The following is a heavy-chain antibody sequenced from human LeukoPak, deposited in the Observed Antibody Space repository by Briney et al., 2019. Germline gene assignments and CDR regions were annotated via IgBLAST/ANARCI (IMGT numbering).Heavy chain of an antibody. Sequence: ASVKVSCKASGYTFTSYGISWVRQAPGQGLEWMGWISAYNGNTNYAQKLQGRVTMTRNTSISTAHMELSSLRSEDTAVYYCARGGMVRGVHNWFDPWGQGTLVTVSS. V-gene: IGHV1-18*01. CDR3: ARGGMVRGVHNWFDP. CDR1: GYTFTSYG. J-gene: IGHJ5*02. D-gene: IGHD3-10*01. CDR2: ISAYNGNT.